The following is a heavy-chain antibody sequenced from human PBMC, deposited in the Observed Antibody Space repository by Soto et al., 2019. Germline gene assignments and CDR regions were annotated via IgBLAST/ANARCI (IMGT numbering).Heavy chain of an antibody. CDR2: IYTSGST. J-gene: IGHJ5*02. CDR1: GVSIRSYY. V-gene: IGHV4-4*07. CDR3: ARAAIAVDLDRFDP. Sequence: SETLSLSFTVSGVSIRSYYCSGIRQPAGKLLEWIGRIYTSGSTNYNPSLKSRVTMSVDTSKNQFSLKLSSVTAADTAVYYCARAAIAVDLDRFDPWGQGTLVTV. D-gene: IGHD6-19*01.